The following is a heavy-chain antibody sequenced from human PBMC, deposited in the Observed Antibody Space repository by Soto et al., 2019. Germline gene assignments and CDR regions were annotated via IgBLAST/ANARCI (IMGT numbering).Heavy chain of an antibody. CDR3: ARSQGSSTSLEIYYYYYYGMDV. J-gene: IGHJ6*02. V-gene: IGHV1-69*01. CDR2: IIPISGTA. CDR1: GGTFSSYA. D-gene: IGHD2-2*01. Sequence: QVQLVQSGAEVKKPGSSVKVSCKASGGTFSSYAISWVRQAPGQGLEWMGGIIPISGTANYAQKFQGRVTITADESTNMELSSLRSEDTAVYYCARSQGSSTSLEIYYYYYYGMDVCGQGTTVTVSS.